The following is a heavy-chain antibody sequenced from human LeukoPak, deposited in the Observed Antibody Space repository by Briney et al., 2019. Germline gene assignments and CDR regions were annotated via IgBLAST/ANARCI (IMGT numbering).Heavy chain of an antibody. Sequence: GGSLRLSCAASGFIFSNYAMNWVRQAPGKGLEWVSAIGAAGDTCYPGSVKGRFTISRENAKNSLYLQVNSLRAGDTAVYYCVRQTTRTDRSYFDYWGQGTLAIVSS. CDR3: VRQTTRTDRSYFDY. J-gene: IGHJ4*02. CDR1: GFIFSNYA. CDR2: IGAAGDT. V-gene: IGHV3-13*01. D-gene: IGHD1/OR15-1a*01.